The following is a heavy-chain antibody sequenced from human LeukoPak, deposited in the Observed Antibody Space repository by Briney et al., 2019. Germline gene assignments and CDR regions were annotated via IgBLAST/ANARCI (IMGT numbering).Heavy chain of an antibody. CDR2: IYNDGSST. CDR1: GFTFSIYC. Sequence: RGWAVIFSFLSSGFTFSIYCVHWVRQARCKKLVGLSSIYNDGSSTSYADPVKGRFTISRDDAKNPLYLQMNSLRAEDPAVYYCARDSWGSAYYFDYWGQGTLVTVSS. D-gene: IGHD3-16*01. CDR3: ARDSWGSAYYFDY. V-gene: IGHV3-74*01. J-gene: IGHJ4*02.